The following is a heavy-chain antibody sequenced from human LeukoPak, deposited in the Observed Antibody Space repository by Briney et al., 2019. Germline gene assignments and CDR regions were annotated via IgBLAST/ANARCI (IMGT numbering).Heavy chain of an antibody. J-gene: IGHJ6*02. CDR1: GFTFNNFA. Sequence: GGSLRLSCAASGFTFNNFAMSWVRQAPGKGLEWVSTIGDGGDSTFYAASVKGRFTISRDNSKSTLYLQMNSLRAEDSAVYYCARHFPYYYDSSGLFSAGFYYYGMDVWGQGTTVTVSS. CDR3: ARHFPYYYDSSGLFSAGFYYYGMDV. CDR2: IGDGGDST. V-gene: IGHV3-23*01. D-gene: IGHD3-22*01.